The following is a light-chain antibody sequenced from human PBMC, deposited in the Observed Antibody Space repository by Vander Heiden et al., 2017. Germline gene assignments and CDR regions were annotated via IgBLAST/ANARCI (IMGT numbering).Light chain of an antibody. CDR3: QQSYTTPRT. CDR2: PAS. J-gene: IGKJ2*01. V-gene: IGKV1-39*01. CDR1: HNINNY. Sequence: DIQMTQSPSSLSASIGDRVTITCRASHNINNYLNWYRQKPGKAPELLISPASTCQSGVPSRFTGSGSGTDFTLTISSLQPEDFATYYCQQSYTTPRTFGQGTKLEIK.